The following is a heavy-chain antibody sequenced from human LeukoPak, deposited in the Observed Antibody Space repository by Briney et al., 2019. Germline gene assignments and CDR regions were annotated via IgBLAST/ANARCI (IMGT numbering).Heavy chain of an antibody. CDR1: GFTFSSYW. J-gene: IGHJ4*02. Sequence: GGSLRLSCAASGFTFSSYWMHWVRQAPGKGPVWVSRINSDGSDTSYADSVKGRFTISRDNTENALSLQMNSLRVEDTAVYYCAREQCSGGSCYLSFDYWGQGTLVTVSS. CDR3: AREQCSGGSCYLSFDY. D-gene: IGHD2-15*01. V-gene: IGHV3-74*01. CDR2: INSDGSDT.